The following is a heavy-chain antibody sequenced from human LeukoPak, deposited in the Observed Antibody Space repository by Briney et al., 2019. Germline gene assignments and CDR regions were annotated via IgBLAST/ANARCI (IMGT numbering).Heavy chain of an antibody. D-gene: IGHD6-19*01. J-gene: IGHJ6*03. Sequence: GSLRLSCAASGFTFSSYSMNWVRQAPGKGLEWVSSISSSSSYIYYADSVKGRFTISRDNAKNSLYLQMNSLRAEDTAVYYCARESVAGNYYYYYMDVWGKGTTVTVSS. CDR1: GFTFSSYS. V-gene: IGHV3-21*01. CDR3: ARESVAGNYYYYYMDV. CDR2: ISSSSSYI.